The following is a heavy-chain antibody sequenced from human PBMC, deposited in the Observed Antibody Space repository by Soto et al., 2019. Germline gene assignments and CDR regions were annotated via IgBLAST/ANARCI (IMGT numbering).Heavy chain of an antibody. CDR3: ARSGEQLDY. CDR2: IYYSGST. D-gene: IGHD7-27*01. Sequence: QVQLQESGPGLVKPSETLSLPCTVSGGSISRYYWSWIRQPPWKGLEWIGYIYYSGSTNYNPSLTRRVTIAVDTSKNQFSLKLSSVTAADTAVYYCARSGEQLDYGGQGTLVTVSS. CDR1: GGSISRYY. V-gene: IGHV4-59*01. J-gene: IGHJ4*02.